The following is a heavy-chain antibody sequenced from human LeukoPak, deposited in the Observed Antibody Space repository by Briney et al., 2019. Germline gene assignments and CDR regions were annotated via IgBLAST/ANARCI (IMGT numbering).Heavy chain of an antibody. J-gene: IGHJ6*02. D-gene: IGHD3-10*01. CDR3: ARLRIYYGSGSDYGMDV. V-gene: IGHV5-51*01. Sequence: MAGESLKISCKGSGYSFTSYWIGWVRQMPGKGLEWMGIIYPGDSDTRYSPSFQGQVTISADKSISTAYLQWSSLKASDTAMYYCARLRIYYGSGSDYGMDVWGQGATVTVSS. CDR1: GYSFTSYW. CDR2: IYPGDSDT.